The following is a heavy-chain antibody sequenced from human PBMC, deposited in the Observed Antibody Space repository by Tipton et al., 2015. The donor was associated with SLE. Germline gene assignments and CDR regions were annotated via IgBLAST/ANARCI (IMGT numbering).Heavy chain of an antibody. J-gene: IGHJ3*02. CDR2: IYHSGST. D-gene: IGHD6-19*01. Sequence: TLSLTCAVSGGSISSSNWWSWVRQPPGKGLEWIGEIYHSGSTNYNPSLKSRVTISVDKSKNQFSLKLSSVTAADTAVYYCARSFRGSSVVRRAFDIWGQGTMVTVSS. CDR3: ARSFRGSSVVRRAFDI. CDR1: GGSISSSNW. V-gene: IGHV4-4*02.